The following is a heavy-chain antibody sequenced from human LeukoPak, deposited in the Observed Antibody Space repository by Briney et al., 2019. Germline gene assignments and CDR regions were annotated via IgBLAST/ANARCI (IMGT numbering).Heavy chain of an antibody. V-gene: IGHV1-2*02. D-gene: IGHD2-2*01. CDR3: VRDRTKYCSSTSCPLDY. Sequence: GASVKVSCKASGGTFSSYAISWVRQAPGQGLEWMGWINPYSGGTNYAQKFQGRVTMTRDTSISTAYMELSRLRSDDTAVYYCVRDRTKYCSSTSCPLDYWGQGTLVTVSS. CDR1: GGTFSSYA. J-gene: IGHJ4*02. CDR2: INPYSGGT.